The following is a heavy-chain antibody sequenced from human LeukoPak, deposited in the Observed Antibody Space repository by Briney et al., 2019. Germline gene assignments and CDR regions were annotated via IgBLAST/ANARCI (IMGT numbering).Heavy chain of an antibody. J-gene: IGHJ4*02. CDR3: ARDRDRSGSDLFDY. CDR2: VNPSGGAT. CDR1: GYTFTGYY. V-gene: IGHV1-46*01. Sequence: ASVKVSCKASGYTFTGYYVHWVRQAPGQGPEGMGIVNPSGGATRYAQKFQGRVTMTRDMSTSTVYMDLSSLRSDDTALYYCARDRDRSGSDLFDYWGQGTLVTVSS. D-gene: IGHD3-22*01.